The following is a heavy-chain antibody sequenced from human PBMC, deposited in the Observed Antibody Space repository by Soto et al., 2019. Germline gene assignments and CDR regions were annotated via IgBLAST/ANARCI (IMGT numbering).Heavy chain of an antibody. J-gene: IGHJ6*02. D-gene: IGHD3-22*01. CDR2: IYYSGST. Sequence: SETLSLTCTVSGGSIISGGYYWSWIRQHPGKGLEWIGYIYYSGSTYYNPSLKSRVTISVDTSKNQFSLKLSSVTAADTAVYYCARGWGLGDYDKVGYYYGMDVWGQGTTVTVSS. V-gene: IGHV4-31*03. CDR3: ARGWGLGDYDKVGYYYGMDV. CDR1: GGSIISGGYY.